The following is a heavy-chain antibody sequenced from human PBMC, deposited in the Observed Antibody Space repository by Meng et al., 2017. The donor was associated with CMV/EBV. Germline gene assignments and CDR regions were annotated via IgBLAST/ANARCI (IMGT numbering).Heavy chain of an antibody. D-gene: IGHD1-26*01. Sequence: SGGTFSSYAVSWVRQAPGQGLEWMGGIIPIFGTANYAQKFQGRVTITADESTSTAYMELSSLRSEDTAVYYCARDGKSIVGATHFDYWGQGTLVTVSS. J-gene: IGHJ4*02. V-gene: IGHV1-69*01. CDR1: GGTFSSYA. CDR2: IIPIFGTA. CDR3: ARDGKSIVGATHFDY.